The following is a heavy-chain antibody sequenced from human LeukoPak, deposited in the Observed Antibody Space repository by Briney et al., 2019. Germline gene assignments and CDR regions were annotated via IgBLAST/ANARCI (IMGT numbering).Heavy chain of an antibody. J-gene: IGHJ4*02. Sequence: PSETLSLTCTVSGGSISSYYWSWIRQPPGKGLEWIGYIYYSGSTNYNPSLKSRVTISVDMSKNQFSLKLSSVTAADTAVYYCAREGGYDTLDYWGQGTLVTVSS. CDR3: AREGGYDTLDY. CDR1: GGSISSYY. V-gene: IGHV4-59*12. CDR2: IYYSGST. D-gene: IGHD5-12*01.